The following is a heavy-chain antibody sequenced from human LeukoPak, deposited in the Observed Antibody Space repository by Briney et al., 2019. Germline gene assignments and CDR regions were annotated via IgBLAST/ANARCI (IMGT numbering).Heavy chain of an antibody. J-gene: IGHJ4*02. V-gene: IGHV3-21*01. CDR3: ASVPGYDSLNDY. CDR2: ISSSSSYI. Sequence: PGGSLRLSCAASGFTFSSYSMNWVRQAPVKGLEWVSSISSSSSYIYYADSVKGRFTISRDNAKNSLYLQMNSLRAEDTAVYYCASVPGYDSLNDYWGQGTLVTVSS. D-gene: IGHD5-12*01. CDR1: GFTFSSYS.